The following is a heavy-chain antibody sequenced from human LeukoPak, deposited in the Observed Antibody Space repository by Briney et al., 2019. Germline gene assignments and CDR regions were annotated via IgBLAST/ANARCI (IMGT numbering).Heavy chain of an antibody. CDR2: INSDGSST. Sequence: QPGGSLSLSCAASGFTFSSDWMHWVRQAPGKGLVWVSRINSDGSSTTYADSVKGRFTISRDNAKNTLYLQMNSLRAEDTAVYYYAREVTRVVDYWRQGTLVTVSS. D-gene: IGHD4-23*01. J-gene: IGHJ4*02. CDR3: AREVTRVVDY. V-gene: IGHV3-74*01. CDR1: GFTFSSDW.